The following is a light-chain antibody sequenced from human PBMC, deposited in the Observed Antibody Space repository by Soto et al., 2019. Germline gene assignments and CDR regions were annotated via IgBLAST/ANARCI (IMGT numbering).Light chain of an antibody. V-gene: IGLV2-14*01. CDR1: STDVGGYNY. CDR2: EVT. J-gene: IGLJ2*01. Sequence: QSALTQPASVSGSPGQSITISCTGTSTDVGGYNYVSWYRQHPGKAPKILIYEVTNRPSGVSNRFSGSKSGNTASLTISGLQAEDESHYYCSSYTTSSAYVLFGGGTTVTVL. CDR3: SSYTTSSAYVL.